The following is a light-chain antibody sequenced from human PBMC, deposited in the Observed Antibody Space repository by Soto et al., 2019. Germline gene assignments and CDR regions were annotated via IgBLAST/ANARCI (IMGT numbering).Light chain of an antibody. V-gene: IGKV3-15*01. CDR3: QQYNNWPPLT. CDR2: GAS. CDR1: QTISAN. Sequence: IVMTQSPATLSVSPGERATLSCRASQTISANLAWYQQRPGQAPRLLIYGASTRATGIPARFSGSGSGTAFTLTISSLHSEDFAVYYCQQYNNWPPLTFGGGTKVEIK. J-gene: IGKJ4*01.